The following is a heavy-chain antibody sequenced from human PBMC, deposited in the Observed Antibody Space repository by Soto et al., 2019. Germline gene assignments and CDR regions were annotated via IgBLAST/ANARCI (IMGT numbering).Heavy chain of an antibody. D-gene: IGHD2-15*01. CDR2: IIPIFGTA. Sequence: QVQLVQSGAEVKKPGSSVKVSCKASGGTFSSYAISWVRQAPGQGLECMGGIIPIFGTANYAQKYQGRVTITADESTSTAYMELSSLRSEDTAVYYCARDRLGYCSGGSCYYTDYWGQGTLVTVSS. CDR3: ARDRLGYCSGGSCYYTDY. CDR1: GGTFSSYA. V-gene: IGHV1-69*01. J-gene: IGHJ4*02.